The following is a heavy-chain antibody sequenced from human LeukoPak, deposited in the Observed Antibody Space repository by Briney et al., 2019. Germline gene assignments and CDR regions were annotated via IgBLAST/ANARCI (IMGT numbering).Heavy chain of an antibody. D-gene: IGHD3-22*01. J-gene: IGHJ4*02. CDR1: GFTFRSYA. CDR2: ISGSGGST. V-gene: IGHV3-23*01. CDR3: AKDYYDSSGYYWPMDY. Sequence: GGSLRLSCAASGFTFRSYAMSWVRQAPGKGLEWVSAISGSGGSTHYADSVKGRFTISRDSSKSTLYLQMNSLRAEDTALYYCAKDYYDSSGYYWPMDYWGQGTLVTVSS.